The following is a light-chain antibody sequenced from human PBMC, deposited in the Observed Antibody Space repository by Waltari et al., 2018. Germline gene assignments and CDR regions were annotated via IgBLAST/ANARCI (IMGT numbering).Light chain of an antibody. CDR2: GAS. J-gene: IGKJ2*01. Sequence: DIVLTQSPGTLSLSPGERPTLACRASQSVSSSYFAWYQQKPGPAPRLLIYGASSRATGIPDRFSGSGSGTDFTLTISRLEPEDFAVYYCQQYGSSPYTFGQGTKLEIK. V-gene: IGKV3-20*01. CDR3: QQYGSSPYT. CDR1: QSVSSSY.